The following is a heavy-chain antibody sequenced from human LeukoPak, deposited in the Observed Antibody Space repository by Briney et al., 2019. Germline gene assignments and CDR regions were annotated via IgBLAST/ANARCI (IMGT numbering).Heavy chain of an antibody. CDR3: ARDRRQQLVPNWFDP. J-gene: IGHJ5*02. CDR1: GYTFTSYY. Sequence: ASVKVSCKASGYTFTSYYMHWVRQAPGQGLEWMGIINPSGGSTSYAQKFQGRVTMTRDTSTGTVYMELSSLRSEDTAGYYCARDRRQQLVPNWFDPWGQGTLVTVS. CDR2: INPSGGST. V-gene: IGHV1-46*03. D-gene: IGHD6-13*01.